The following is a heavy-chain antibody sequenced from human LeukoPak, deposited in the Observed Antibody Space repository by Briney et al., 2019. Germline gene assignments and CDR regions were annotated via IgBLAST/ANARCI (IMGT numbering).Heavy chain of an antibody. CDR3: AKGGAIAAADYYYYYYGMDV. V-gene: IGHV3-23*01. CDR1: GFTFSSYA. J-gene: IGHJ6*02. D-gene: IGHD6-13*01. Sequence: PGGSLRLSCAASGFTFSSYAMSWVRQAPGKGLEWVSAISGSGGSTYYADSVKGRFTISRDNSKNTLYLQMNSLRAEDTAVYYCAKGGAIAAADYYYYYYGMDVWGQGTTVTVSS. CDR2: ISGSGGST.